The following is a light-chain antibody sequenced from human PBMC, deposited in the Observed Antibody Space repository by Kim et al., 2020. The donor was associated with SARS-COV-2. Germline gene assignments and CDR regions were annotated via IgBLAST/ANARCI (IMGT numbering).Light chain of an antibody. CDR2: SAS. Sequence: DIVMTQSPDFLAVSLGERATINCTSSQSVFYSTNNQNSLAWYQQKPGQPPKLVISSASTRQSGVPDRYSGSESGTDFSLTISSLQAEDVAVYYCQQYYSIPITFGQGTRLEIK. V-gene: IGKV4-1*01. CDR1: QSVFYSTNNQNS. CDR3: QQYYSIPIT. J-gene: IGKJ5*01.